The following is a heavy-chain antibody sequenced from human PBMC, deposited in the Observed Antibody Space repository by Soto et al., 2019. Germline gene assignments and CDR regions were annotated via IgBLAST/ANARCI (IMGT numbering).Heavy chain of an antibody. D-gene: IGHD6-13*01. J-gene: IGHJ4*02. CDR1: GFTFSSYA. CDR2: ISGSGGST. V-gene: IGHV3-23*01. Sequence: EVQLLESGGGLVQPGGSLRLSCAASGFTFSSYAMSWVRQAPGKGLEWVSAISGSGGSTYYAASVKGRFTISRDNSKNTLELQMNSLRAEDTAVYYCAKANSYSLERYYFAYWGQGTLVTVSS. CDR3: AKANSYSLERYYFAY.